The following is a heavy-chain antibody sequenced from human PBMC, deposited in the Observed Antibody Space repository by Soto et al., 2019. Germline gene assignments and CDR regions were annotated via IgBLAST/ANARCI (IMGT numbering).Heavy chain of an antibody. J-gene: IGHJ4*02. CDR2: INHSGST. CDR1: GGSFSGYY. CDR3: ARGVVHANYDSSGPGTIFDY. D-gene: IGHD3-22*01. V-gene: IGHV4-34*01. Sequence: SETLSLTCAVYGGSFSGYYWSWIRQPPGKGLEWIGEINHSGSTNYNPSLKSRVTISVDTSKNQFSLKLSSVTAADTAVYYCARGVVHANYDSSGPGTIFDYWGQGTLVTVYS.